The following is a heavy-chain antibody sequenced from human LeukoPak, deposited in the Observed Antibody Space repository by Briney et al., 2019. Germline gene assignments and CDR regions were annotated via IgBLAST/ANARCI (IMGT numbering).Heavy chain of an antibody. CDR2: IYYSGST. J-gene: IGHJ4*02. CDR3: ARRWGDSSGYIDY. D-gene: IGHD3-22*01. CDR1: GASISSGIYY. Sequence: SETLSLTCTVSGASISSGIYYWGWIRQPPGKGLEWIGSIYYSGSTYYNPSLKSRVTISVDTSKNQFSLKLSSVTAADTAVYYCARRWGDSSGYIDYWGQGTLVTVSS. V-gene: IGHV4-39*07.